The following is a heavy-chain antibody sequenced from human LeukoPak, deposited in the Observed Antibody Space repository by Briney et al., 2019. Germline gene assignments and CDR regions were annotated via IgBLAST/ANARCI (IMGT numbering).Heavy chain of an antibody. V-gene: IGHV1-8*01. Sequence: ASVKVSCKASGYTFTSYDINWVRQATGQGLEWMGWMNPNSGNTGYAQKLQGRVTMTTDTSTSTAYMELRSLRSDDTAVYYCASGMVTAIRGYYYYGMDVWGQGTTVTVSS. CDR3: ASGMVTAIRGYYYYGMDV. CDR2: MNPNSGNT. J-gene: IGHJ6*02. D-gene: IGHD2-21*02. CDR1: GYTFTSYD.